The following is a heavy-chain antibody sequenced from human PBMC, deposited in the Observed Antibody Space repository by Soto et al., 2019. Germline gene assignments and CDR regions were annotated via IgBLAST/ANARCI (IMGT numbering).Heavy chain of an antibody. D-gene: IGHD6-19*01. J-gene: IGHJ5*02. CDR2: IYFSGST. Sequence: QLQLQESGPGLVNPSETLSLTCTVSGGSISTSSYYWGWIRQPPGKGLEWIGSIYFSGSTYYNPSLKSRVTLSVDTSKNQFSLKLSSVTAADTAVYYCARHGHNSGWLNWFDPWGQGTLVTVSS. CDR3: ARHGHNSGWLNWFDP. V-gene: IGHV4-39*01. CDR1: GGSISTSSYY.